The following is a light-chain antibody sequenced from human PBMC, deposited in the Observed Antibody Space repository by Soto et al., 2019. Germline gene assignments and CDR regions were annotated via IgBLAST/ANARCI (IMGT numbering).Light chain of an antibody. V-gene: IGKV4-1*01. Sequence: DIVMTQSPESLAVSLGERATIKCNSSQSVLYSSNSKNYLAWHQQKPGQPPKMLMYWASTRKSGVPDRFSGSGSGTDFTLTISSLQAEDVAVYYCQQHYTTPWTCGQGTRVELK. CDR2: WAS. CDR3: QQHYTTPWT. J-gene: IGKJ1*01. CDR1: QSVLYSSNSKNY.